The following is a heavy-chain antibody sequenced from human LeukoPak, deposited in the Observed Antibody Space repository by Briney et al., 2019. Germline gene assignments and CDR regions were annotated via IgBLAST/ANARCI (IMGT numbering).Heavy chain of an antibody. CDR3: VRELSRDSSR. CDR2: IKTDGCST. J-gene: IGHJ4*02. D-gene: IGHD3-22*01. CDR1: GFTFSGYW. V-gene: IGHV3-74*01. Sequence: PGGSLRLSCAASGFTFSGYWMNWVRQVPGKGLVWLSRIKTDGCSTDYADSVKGRFTISRDNAKNTLYLQMNSLRGEDTAVYYCVRELSRDSSRWGQGTLVTVSS.